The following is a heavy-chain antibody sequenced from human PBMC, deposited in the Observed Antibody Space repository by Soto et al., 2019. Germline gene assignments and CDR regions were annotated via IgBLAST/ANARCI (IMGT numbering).Heavy chain of an antibody. CDR2: IYATGTT. D-gene: IGHD6-6*01. J-gene: IGHJ6*02. V-gene: IGHV4-4*07. CDR3: ARSMYSTSAQLYYGMDV. CDR1: GASISGFY. Sequence: SETLSLTCTVSGASISGFYWSWIRKSAGKGLEWIGRIYATGTTDYNPSLKSRVMMSVDTSKKQFSLKLRSVTAADTAMYYCARSMYSTSAQLYYGMDVWGQGTTVTVSS.